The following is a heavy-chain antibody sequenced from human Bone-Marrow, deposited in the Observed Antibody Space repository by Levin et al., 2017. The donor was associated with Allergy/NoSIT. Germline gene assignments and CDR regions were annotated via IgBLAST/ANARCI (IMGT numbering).Heavy chain of an antibody. J-gene: IGHJ5*02. CDR2: ITSSSSYI. CDR1: GFTFSTYT. D-gene: IGHD5-12*01. V-gene: IGHV3-21*01. Sequence: GESLKISCAASGFTFSTYTMNWVRQAPGKGLDWVSSITSSSSYIYYADSVKGRFTISSDNAKHSLYLQMNSLRVEDTAVYYCARGLEYSGLPWGQGTLVTVSS. CDR3: ARGLEYSGLP.